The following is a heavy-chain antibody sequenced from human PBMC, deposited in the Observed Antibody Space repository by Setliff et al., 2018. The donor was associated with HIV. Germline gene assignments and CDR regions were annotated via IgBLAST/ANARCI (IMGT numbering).Heavy chain of an antibody. V-gene: IGHV4-38-2*02. CDR2: IYHSGST. CDR3: ARGRRSSGWYVYH. D-gene: IGHD6-19*01. J-gene: IGHJ4*02. CDR1: GYSISSDYY. Sequence: SETLSLTCTVSGYSISSDYYWGWIRQPPGKGLEWIGNIYHSGSTYYSPSLKSRVTISVDTSTNQFSLKLSSVTAADTAVYYCARGRRSSGWYVYHWGQGTLVTVSS.